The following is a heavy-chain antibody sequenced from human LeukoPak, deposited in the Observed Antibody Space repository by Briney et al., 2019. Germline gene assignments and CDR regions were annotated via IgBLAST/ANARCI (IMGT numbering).Heavy chain of an antibody. J-gene: IGHJ4*02. CDR2: ISGSGGST. CDR1: GFTFSSYA. D-gene: IGHD2-2*02. CDR3: ARDRNIVVVPAAIPFDY. V-gene: IGHV3-23*01. Sequence: GGSLRLSCAASGFTFSSYAMTWVRQAPGKGLEWVSVISGSGGSTYYADSVKGRFTISRDNSKNTLYLQMNSLGAEDTAVYYCARDRNIVVVPAAIPFDYWGQGTLVTVSS.